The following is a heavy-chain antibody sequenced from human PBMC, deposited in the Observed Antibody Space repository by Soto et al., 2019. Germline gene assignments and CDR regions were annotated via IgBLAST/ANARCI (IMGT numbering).Heavy chain of an antibody. J-gene: IGHJ4*02. V-gene: IGHV3-30*18. CDR1: GFTFSSYG. D-gene: IGHD5-18*01. CDR3: AKDRGRIQLWYDY. CDR2: ISYDGSNK. Sequence: GGSLRLSCAASGFTFSSYGMHWVRQAPGKGLEWVAVISYDGSNKYYADSVKGRFTITRDNSKNTLYLQMNSLRAEDTAVYYCAKDRGRIQLWYDYWGQGTLVTVSS.